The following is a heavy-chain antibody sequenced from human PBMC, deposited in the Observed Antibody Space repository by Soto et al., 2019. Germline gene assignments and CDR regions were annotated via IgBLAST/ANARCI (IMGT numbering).Heavy chain of an antibody. CDR3: ATTLFPSTWRASDFDP. Sequence: QVQLVQSGAEMKKPGASVKISCKASGYYFTGYYMHWVRQAPGQGLEWMGWINPNSGVTNYAQRFQGRVTMTRDTSIRTAYLEVKRLTPDDTAVYYCATTLFPSTWRASDFDPAGQGTLVIVSS. CDR1: GYYFTGYY. D-gene: IGHD2-2*01. CDR2: INPNSGVT. J-gene: IGHJ5*02. V-gene: IGHV1-2*02.